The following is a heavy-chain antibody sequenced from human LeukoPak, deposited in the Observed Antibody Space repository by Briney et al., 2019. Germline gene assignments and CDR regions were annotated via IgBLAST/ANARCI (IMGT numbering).Heavy chain of an antibody. J-gene: IGHJ4*02. Sequence: PSETLSLTCTVSGGSISSGGYYWSWIRQHPGKGLEWIGYIYYSGSTYYNPSLKSRVTISVDTSKNQFSLKPSSVTAADTAVYHCARDSTTRPFDYWGQGTLVTVSS. D-gene: IGHD4-17*01. CDR3: ARDSTTRPFDY. V-gene: IGHV4-31*03. CDR1: GGSISSGGYY. CDR2: IYYSGST.